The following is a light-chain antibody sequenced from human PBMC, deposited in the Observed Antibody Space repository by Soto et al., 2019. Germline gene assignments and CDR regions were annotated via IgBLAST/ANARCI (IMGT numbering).Light chain of an antibody. V-gene: IGLV1-44*01. CDR1: SSNIQNNI. Sequence: QSVLTQPPSASRTPGQRVTISCSGSSSNIQNNIVNWYQQLPGTASKLLIYNTNQRPPGVPDRFSGSKSGTSASLAISGLQSEDEADYFCAAWDDSLNGVVFGGGTKVTVL. J-gene: IGLJ2*01. CDR2: NTN. CDR3: AAWDDSLNGVV.